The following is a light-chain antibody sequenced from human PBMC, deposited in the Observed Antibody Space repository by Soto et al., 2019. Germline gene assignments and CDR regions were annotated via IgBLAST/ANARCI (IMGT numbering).Light chain of an antibody. Sequence: VMTQTPLSLSDTPGQPASISCKSSQSLLHTDGKTYLYWYLQKPGHPPQLLIYEVFNRFSGVPDRFSGSGSGTDFTLKISRVEAEDVGTYYCMQTIQPLLTFGGGTKVEI. J-gene: IGKJ4*01. CDR1: QSLLHTDGKTY. CDR3: MQTIQPLLT. V-gene: IGKV2D-29*01. CDR2: EVF.